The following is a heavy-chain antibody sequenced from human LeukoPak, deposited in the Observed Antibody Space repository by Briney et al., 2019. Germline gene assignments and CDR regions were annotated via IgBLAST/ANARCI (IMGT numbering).Heavy chain of an antibody. V-gene: IGHV1-69*05. CDR3: ARDGGYSSSFGY. J-gene: IGHJ4*02. D-gene: IGHD6-6*01. CDR1: GGTFSSYA. CDR2: IIPIFGTA. Sequence: GASVKVSCKASGGTFSSYAISWVRQAPGQGLEWMGGIIPIFGTANYAQKFQGRVTITTDESTSTAYMELSSLRSEDTAVYYCARDGGYSSSFGYWGQGTLVTVS.